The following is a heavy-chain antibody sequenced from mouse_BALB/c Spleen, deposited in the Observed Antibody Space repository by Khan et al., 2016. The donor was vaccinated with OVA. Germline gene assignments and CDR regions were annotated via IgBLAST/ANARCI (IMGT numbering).Heavy chain of an antibody. CDR3: ASENYYGSTCYAMDY. CDR1: GYTFTSYW. V-gene: IGHV1S41*01. D-gene: IGHD1-1*01. CDR2: IAPGSGSA. J-gene: IGHJ4*01. Sequence: DLVKPGASVKLSCKASGYTFTSYWINWIKQRPGPGLEWIGRIAPGSGSAYYTEMFKGKATLTVDTASSTAYIQLSSLSSEDSAVYFCASENYYGSTCYAMDYWGQGTSVTVSS.